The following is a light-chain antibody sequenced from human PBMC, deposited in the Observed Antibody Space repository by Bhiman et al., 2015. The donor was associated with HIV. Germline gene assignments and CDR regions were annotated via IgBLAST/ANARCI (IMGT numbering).Light chain of an antibody. V-gene: IGLV1-36*01. CDR3: AAWDDSLNGYV. CDR2: YDD. J-gene: IGLJ1*01. CDR1: SSNIGKNP. Sequence: QSVLTQPPSVSEVPRQRVTISCSGSSSNIGKNPVNWFQQVPGKAPKLLIYYDDLLSSGVSDRFSASKAGTSASLAISGLQSEDEADYYCAAWDDSLNGYVFGTGTKVTVL.